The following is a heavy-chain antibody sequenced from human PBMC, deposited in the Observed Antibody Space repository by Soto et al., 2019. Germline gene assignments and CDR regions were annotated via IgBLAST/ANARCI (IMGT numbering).Heavy chain of an antibody. V-gene: IGHV1-18*01. CDR2: ISAYNGKT. CDR1: GYTFTNYA. D-gene: IGHD6-13*01. J-gene: IGHJ4*02. CDR3: ARDLAASGPFEC. Sequence: VQLVQSGAEVKKPGASVKVSCKASGYTFTNYAFSWVRQAPGQGLEWMGWISAYNGKTNYPQKLQGRVTMTTDKSPGSAYMERRSLRSDDTSVYYCARDLAASGPFECWGQGTLVTVSS.